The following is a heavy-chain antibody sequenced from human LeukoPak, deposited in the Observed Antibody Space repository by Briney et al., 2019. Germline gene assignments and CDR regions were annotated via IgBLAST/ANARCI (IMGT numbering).Heavy chain of an antibody. J-gene: IGHJ5*02. Sequence: SETLSLTCTVSGGSITSDYWSWIRQPAGRGLEWIGRIFTGGSTSYNPSLKSRVTISLDTSKNQFSLKLSSVTAADTAAYFCSRGGANDLWGQGTLVTVSS. CDR1: GGSITSDY. CDR3: SRGGANDL. D-gene: IGHD4/OR15-4a*01. CDR2: IFTGGST. V-gene: IGHV4-4*07.